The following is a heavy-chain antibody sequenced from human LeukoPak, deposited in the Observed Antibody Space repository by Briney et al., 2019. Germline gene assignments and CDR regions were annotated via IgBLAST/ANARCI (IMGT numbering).Heavy chain of an antibody. CDR2: VIPIFGTA. J-gene: IGHJ4*02. D-gene: IGHD3-3*01. Sequence: SVKVSRKASGGTFSSYAISWVRQAPGQGLEWMGGVIPIFGTANYAQKFQGRVTITADESTSTAYMELSSLRSEDTAVYYCPRSDLYDFWSGYPFDYWGQGTLVTVSS. V-gene: IGHV1-69*13. CDR3: PRSDLYDFWSGYPFDY. CDR1: GGTFSSYA.